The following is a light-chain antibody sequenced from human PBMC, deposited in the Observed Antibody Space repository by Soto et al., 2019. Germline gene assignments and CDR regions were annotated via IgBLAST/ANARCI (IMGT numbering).Light chain of an antibody. CDR2: KAS. Sequence: DIQMTQSPSTLSACVGDRVTITCRASQSISSWLAWYQQKPGKTPKLLIAKASSLQIGVPSRFSGSGSGTEFTLTISSLQPDDFATYYCQQYTSFVTFGGGTKVEI. CDR3: QQYTSFVT. CDR1: QSISSW. J-gene: IGKJ4*01. V-gene: IGKV1-5*03.